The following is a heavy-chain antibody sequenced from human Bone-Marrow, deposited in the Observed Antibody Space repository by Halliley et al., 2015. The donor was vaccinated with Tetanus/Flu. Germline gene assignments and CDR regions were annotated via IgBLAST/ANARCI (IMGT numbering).Heavy chain of an antibody. CDR3: ARIKTPEGAYFSYYGMDV. D-gene: IGHD2-21*01. V-gene: IGHV3-21*04. J-gene: IGHJ6*02. CDR2: ISSSGTYT. Sequence: SLRLSCIASGFTFSDFTMNWVRQAPGKGLQWVSSISSSGTYTYYADSLQGRFTIARDNAKRSLYLQVNSLRTEDTGIYYCARIKTPEGAYFSYYGMDVWGQGTTVPVS. CDR1: GFTFSDFT.